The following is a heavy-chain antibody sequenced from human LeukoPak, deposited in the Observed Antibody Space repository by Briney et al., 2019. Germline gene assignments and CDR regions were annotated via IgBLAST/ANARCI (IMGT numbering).Heavy chain of an antibody. CDR1: GYTFTSYY. J-gene: IGHJ4*02. CDR3: ARDEEEGSGPDY. CDR2: INPSGGST. D-gene: IGHD2-15*01. Sequence: ASVTVSFTASGYTFTSYYMHWVRQAPGQGLEWMGIINPSGGSTSYAQKFQGRVTMTRDTSTSTVYMELSSLRSEDAAVYYCARDEEEGSGPDYWGQGTLVTVSS. V-gene: IGHV1-46*01.